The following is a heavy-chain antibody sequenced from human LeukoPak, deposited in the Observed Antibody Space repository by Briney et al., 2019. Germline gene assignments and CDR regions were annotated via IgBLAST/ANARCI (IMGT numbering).Heavy chain of an antibody. CDR1: GGSFSGYY. D-gene: IGHD6-6*01. CDR3: ARVRGSSSV. CDR2: INHSGST. J-gene: IGHJ4*02. V-gene: IGHV4-34*01. Sequence: SETLSLTCAVYGGSFSGYYWSWIRQPPGKGLEWIGEINHSGSTNYNPSLKSRVTISVDTSKNQFSLKLSSVTAADTAVYYCARVRGSSSVWDQGTLVTVSS.